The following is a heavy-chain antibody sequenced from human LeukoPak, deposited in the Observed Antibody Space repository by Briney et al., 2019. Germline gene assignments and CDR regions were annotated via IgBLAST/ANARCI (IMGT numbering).Heavy chain of an antibody. CDR1: GFTFDDYA. CDR3: AKDHYSSTLGGFDY. D-gene: IGHD3-16*01. CDR2: ISWNSNSI. Sequence: PGRSLRLSCAASGFTFDDYAMHWVRQAPGKGLEWVSGISWNSNSIGYADSVKGRFTISRDNAKKTLYLQMNSLRAEDTALYYCAKDHYSSTLGGFDYWGQGTLVTVSS. J-gene: IGHJ4*02. V-gene: IGHV3-9*01.